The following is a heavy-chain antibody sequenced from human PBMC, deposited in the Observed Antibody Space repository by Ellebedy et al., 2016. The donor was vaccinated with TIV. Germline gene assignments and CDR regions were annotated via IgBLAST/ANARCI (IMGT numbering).Heavy chain of an antibody. CDR1: GFTFSSYA. J-gene: IGHJ4*02. V-gene: IGHV3-23*01. CDR3: AKATVVVRVSCLDH. D-gene: IGHD4-23*01. CDR2: ICGNDGNT. Sequence: GESLKISCTASGFTFSSYAMSWVRQAPGKGLEWVSSICGNDGNTHYADSVKGRCTISRDNSKNTLYLQMKSLRGDDTAVYYCAKATVVVRVSCLDHWGQGTLVTVSS.